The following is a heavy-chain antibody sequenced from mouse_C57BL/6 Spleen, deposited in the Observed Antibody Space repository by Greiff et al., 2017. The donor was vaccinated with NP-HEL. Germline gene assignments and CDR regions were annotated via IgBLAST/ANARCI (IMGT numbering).Heavy chain of an antibody. CDR1: GFPLTSYG. D-gene: IGHD2-1*01. CDR2: LWSGGST. Sequence: QSGPGLVQPSQSLSITCTVPGFPLTSYGVHWVRQSPGKGLEWLGVLWSGGSTDYNAAFITRLSISKDNSKSQVFFKMNSLQADDTAIYYCARKGVYYGNSFDYWGQGTTLTVSS. V-gene: IGHV2-2*01. J-gene: IGHJ2*01. CDR3: ARKGVYYGNSFDY.